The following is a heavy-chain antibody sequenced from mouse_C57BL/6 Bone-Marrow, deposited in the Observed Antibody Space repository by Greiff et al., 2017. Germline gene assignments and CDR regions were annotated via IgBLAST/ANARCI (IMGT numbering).Heavy chain of an antibody. CDR1: GYSFTDYN. CDR2: INPNYGTT. Sequence: EVQLQQSGPELVKPGASVKISCKASGYSFTDYNMNWVKQSNGKSLEWIGVINPNYGTTSYNQKFKGKATLTVDQSSSTAYMQLNSLTSEDSAVYYCAIYYYGSSRYYFDYWGQGTTLTGSS. V-gene: IGHV1-39*01. J-gene: IGHJ2*01. D-gene: IGHD1-1*01. CDR3: AIYYYGSSRYYFDY.